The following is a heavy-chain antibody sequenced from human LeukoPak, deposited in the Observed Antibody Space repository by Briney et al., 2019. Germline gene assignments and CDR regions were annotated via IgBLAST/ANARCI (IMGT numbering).Heavy chain of an antibody. D-gene: IGHD6-19*01. CDR3: ARAYSSGSYYGMDV. CDR2: IYTSGST. J-gene: IGHJ6*02. V-gene: IGHV4-4*07. Sequence: SETLSLTCTVSGGSISSYYWSWIRQPAGKGLEWIGRIYTSGSTNYNPSLMSGVTMSVDTSKNQFSLKPSSVTAADTAVYYCARAYSSGSYYGMDVWGQGTTVTVSS. CDR1: GGSISSYY.